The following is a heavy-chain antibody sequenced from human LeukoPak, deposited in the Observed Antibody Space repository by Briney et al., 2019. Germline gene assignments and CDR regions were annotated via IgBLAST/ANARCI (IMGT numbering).Heavy chain of an antibody. D-gene: IGHD4-17*01. J-gene: IGHJ4*02. V-gene: IGHV4-61*02. CDR3: ARVFYGDCESLYYFDY. Sequence: SETLSLICTVSSGSISSGSISTYYWSWIRQPAGKGLEWIGRIYASGSTNYNPSLKSRVTMSVDTSKNQFSLKLSSVTAADTAVYYCARVFYGDCESLYYFDYWGQGTLVTVSS. CDR1: SGSISSGSISTYY. CDR2: IYASGST.